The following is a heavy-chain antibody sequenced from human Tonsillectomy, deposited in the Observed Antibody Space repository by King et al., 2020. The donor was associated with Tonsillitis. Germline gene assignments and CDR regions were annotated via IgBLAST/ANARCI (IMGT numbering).Heavy chain of an antibody. J-gene: IGHJ3*02. D-gene: IGHD5-18*01. CDR1: GFTFSSYA. V-gene: IGHV3-23*01. CDR3: SKDLRGYTPVAFDI. CDR2: ITGSGLSS. Sequence: VQSGGSLRLSCAASGFTFSSYAMTWVRPTPGKGLGWVSAITGSGLSSYYAVSVKARFTTSRANSKNPLYLQMNSLGGEDTAVYYWSKDLRGYTPVAFDIWGQGTTVTVSS.